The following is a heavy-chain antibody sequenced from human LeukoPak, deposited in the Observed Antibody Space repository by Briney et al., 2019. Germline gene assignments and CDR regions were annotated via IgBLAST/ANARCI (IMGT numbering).Heavy chain of an antibody. CDR2: ISHGGST. CDR1: GGSFSGYC. J-gene: IGHJ5*02. CDR3: ARSLRPSMAAYYWSDP. D-gene: IGHD6-6*01. Sequence: SETLSLTCAVSGGSFSGYCGNWIRQPPGKGLEWIGEISHGGSTNYNPSLKSRVTISVDTSKNQFSLRLTSVTAADTAVYYCARSLRPSMAAYYWSDPWAGGPLVTVSS. V-gene: IGHV4-34*01.